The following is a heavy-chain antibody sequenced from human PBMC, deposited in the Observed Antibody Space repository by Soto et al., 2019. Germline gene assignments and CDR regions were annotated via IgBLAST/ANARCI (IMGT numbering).Heavy chain of an antibody. CDR3: PKGAYIYGLDP. CDR2: ISESGDNA. Sequence: GGSLRLSCAASGFRFNSYAMSWVRQAPGKGLEWVSAISESGDNAFYADSVQGRVTISRDNSYNILYLQMNSLRAEDTALYFCPKGAYIYGLDPWGQGTLVTVSS. J-gene: IGHJ5*02. CDR1: GFRFNSYA. D-gene: IGHD5-18*01. V-gene: IGHV3-23*01.